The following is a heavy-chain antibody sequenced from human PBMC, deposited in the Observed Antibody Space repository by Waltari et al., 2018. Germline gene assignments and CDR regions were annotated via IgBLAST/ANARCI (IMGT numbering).Heavy chain of an antibody. Sequence: QVQLVQSGAEVKKPGASVKVSCKASGYTFTSYYMHWVRQAPGQGLEWMGIINPSGGSTSYAQKFQGRVTMTRDTSTSTVYMELSSLGSEDTAVYYCARDLGYCSGGSCYGTGWGQGTLVTVSS. CDR1: GYTFTSYY. CDR3: ARDLGYCSGGSCYGTG. D-gene: IGHD2-15*01. V-gene: IGHV1-46*01. J-gene: IGHJ4*02. CDR2: INPSGGST.